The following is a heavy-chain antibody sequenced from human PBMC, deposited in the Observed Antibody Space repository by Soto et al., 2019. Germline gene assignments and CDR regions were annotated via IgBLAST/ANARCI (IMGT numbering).Heavy chain of an antibody. Sequence: PGGSLRLSCAASGFTFSSYAMSWVRQAPGKGLEWVSAISGSGGSTYYADSVKGRFTISRDNSKNTLYLQMNSLRAEDTAVYYCAKVVWGELLLGSYGFDYWGQGTLVTVSS. CDR2: ISGSGGST. V-gene: IGHV3-23*01. D-gene: IGHD1-26*01. CDR1: GFTFSSYA. CDR3: AKVVWGELLLGSYGFDY. J-gene: IGHJ4*02.